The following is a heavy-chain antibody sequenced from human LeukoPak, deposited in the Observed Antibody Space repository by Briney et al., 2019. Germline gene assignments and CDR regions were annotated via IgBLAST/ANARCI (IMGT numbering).Heavy chain of an antibody. CDR2: IRNDGSNK. V-gene: IGHV3-30*02. J-gene: IGHJ4*02. CDR1: GFIFSRYG. D-gene: IGHD2-8*01. CDR3: ATQNNEVVSHYFDY. Sequence: PGGSLRLSCAASGFIFSRYGIHWVRQAPGKGLEWVAFIRNDGSNKYYTDSVKGRFTISGDKSKNTLYLEMSSLRAEDTAVYYCATQNNEVVSHYFDYWGQGTLVTVSS.